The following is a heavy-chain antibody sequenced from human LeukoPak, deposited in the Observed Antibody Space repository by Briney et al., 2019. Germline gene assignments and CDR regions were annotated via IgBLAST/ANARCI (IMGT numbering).Heavy chain of an antibody. CDR2: IYYSGST. D-gene: IGHD6-13*01. Sequence: SETLSLTCTVSGGSISSYYWSWIRQPPGKGLEWIGYIYYSGSTNYNPSLKSRVTISVDTSKNQFSLKLSSVTAADTAVYYCARGLDKAAAAGTFHGMDVWGQGTTVTVSS. J-gene: IGHJ6*02. CDR3: ARGLDKAAAAGTFHGMDV. CDR1: GGSISSYY. V-gene: IGHV4-59*08.